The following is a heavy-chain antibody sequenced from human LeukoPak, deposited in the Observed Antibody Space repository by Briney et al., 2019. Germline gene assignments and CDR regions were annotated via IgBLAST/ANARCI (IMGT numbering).Heavy chain of an antibody. CDR1: GGSISTGSDY. V-gene: IGHV4-61*02. CDR3: ARAYMYYDSSGYPHDAFDI. CDR2: IYTSGST. Sequence: SQTLSLTCTVSGGSISTGSDYWSWIRQPAGKGLEWIGRIYTSGSTNYNPSLKSRVTISVDTSKNQFSLKLSSVTAADTAVYYCARAYMYYDSSGYPHDAFDIWGQGTMVTVSS. J-gene: IGHJ3*02. D-gene: IGHD3-22*01.